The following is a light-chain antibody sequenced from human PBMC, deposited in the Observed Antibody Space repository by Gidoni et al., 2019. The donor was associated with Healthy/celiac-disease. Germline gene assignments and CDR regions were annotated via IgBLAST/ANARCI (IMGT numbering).Light chain of an antibody. CDR2: DAS. CDR3: QQSYSTPART. CDR1: QSISSY. V-gene: IGKV1-39*01. J-gene: IGKJ5*01. Sequence: DIQMTQSPSSLSASVGDRVTITCRASQSISSYLNWYQQNPGKAPKLLIYDASSLQSGVPSRFSGSGSGTDFTLTISSLQPEDFATYYCQQSYSTPARTFGQXTRLEIK.